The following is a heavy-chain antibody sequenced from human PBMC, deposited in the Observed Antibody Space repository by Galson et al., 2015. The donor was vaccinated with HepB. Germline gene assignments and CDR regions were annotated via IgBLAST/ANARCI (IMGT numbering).Heavy chain of an antibody. J-gene: IGHJ4*02. CDR2: TYYRSKWYS. CDR3: ARDTAGYFDY. CDR1: GDSVSSISAT. D-gene: IGHD6-19*01. Sequence: ISGDSVSSISATWNWIRQSPSRGLEWLGRTYYRSKWYSDYAVSVKSQITINPDTSKNQFSLQLNSVTPEDTAVYYCARDTAGYFDYWGQGALVTVSS. V-gene: IGHV6-1*01.